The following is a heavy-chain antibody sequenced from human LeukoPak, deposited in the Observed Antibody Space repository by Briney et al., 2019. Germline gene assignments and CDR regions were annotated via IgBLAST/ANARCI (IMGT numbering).Heavy chain of an antibody. D-gene: IGHD3-10*01. Sequence: GGSLRLSCAASGLTFSSYAMSWVRQAPGKGLEWVSAISGSGGSTYYADSVKGRFTISRDNSKNTLFLQMNSLRAEDTAVYYCAKGVITMVRGVNGGYFDYWGQGTLVTVSS. V-gene: IGHV3-23*01. CDR3: AKGVITMVRGVNGGYFDY. J-gene: IGHJ4*02. CDR1: GLTFSSYA. CDR2: ISGSGGST.